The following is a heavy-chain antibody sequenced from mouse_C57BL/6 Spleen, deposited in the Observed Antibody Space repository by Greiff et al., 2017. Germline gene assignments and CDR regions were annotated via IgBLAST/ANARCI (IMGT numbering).Heavy chain of an antibody. CDR1: GYTFTSYW. CDR3: ARDGYDCGGFDY. Sequence: QVQLQQPGAELVKPGASVKLSCKASGYTFTSYWMHWVKQRPGQGLEWIGMIHPNSGSTNYNEKFKSKATLTVDKSSSTAYMQLSSLTSEDSAVYYCARDGYDCGGFDYWGQGTTLTVSS. CDR2: IHPNSGST. V-gene: IGHV1-64*01. D-gene: IGHD2-4*01. J-gene: IGHJ2*01.